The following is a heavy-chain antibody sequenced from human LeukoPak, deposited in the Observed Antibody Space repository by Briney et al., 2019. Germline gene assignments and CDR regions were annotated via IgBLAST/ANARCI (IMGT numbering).Heavy chain of an antibody. Sequence: GGSLRLSCAASGFTFSGSAMHWVRQASGKGLEWVGRIRSKANSYATAYAASVKGRFTISRDDSKSTAYLQMNSLKTEDTAVYYCTSHGYSYGLYFDYWGQGTLVTVSS. CDR2: IRSKANSYAT. D-gene: IGHD5-18*01. CDR3: TSHGYSYGLYFDY. V-gene: IGHV3-73*01. CDR1: GFTFSGSA. J-gene: IGHJ4*02.